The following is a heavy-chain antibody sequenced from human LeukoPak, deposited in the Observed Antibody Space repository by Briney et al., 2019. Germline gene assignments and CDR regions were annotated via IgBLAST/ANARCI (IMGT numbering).Heavy chain of an antibody. J-gene: IGHJ4*02. CDR1: GGSISSGGYS. Sequence: ASETLSLTCAVSGGSISSGGYSWSWIRQPPGKGLEWIGYIYHSGSTYYNPSLTSRVTISVDRSKNQFSLKLSSVTAADTAVYYCARGEGSSSHFDYWGQGTLVTVSS. CDR2: IYHSGST. V-gene: IGHV4-30-2*01. CDR3: ARGEGSSSHFDY. D-gene: IGHD6-6*01.